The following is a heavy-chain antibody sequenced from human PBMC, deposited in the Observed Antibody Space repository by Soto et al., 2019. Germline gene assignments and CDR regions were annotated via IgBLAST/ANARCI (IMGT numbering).Heavy chain of an antibody. D-gene: IGHD4-17*01. CDR2: ISGSGGST. CDR3: AKGMTTHYYYYYGMDV. Sequence: EVQLLESGGGLVQPGGSLRLSCAASGFTFSSYAMSWVRQAPGKGLEWVSAISGSGGSTYYADSVKGRFTISRDNSKNTLYLQMNSLRAEDTAVYYCAKGMTTHYYYYYGMDVWGQGTTVTVSS. J-gene: IGHJ6*02. CDR1: GFTFSSYA. V-gene: IGHV3-23*01.